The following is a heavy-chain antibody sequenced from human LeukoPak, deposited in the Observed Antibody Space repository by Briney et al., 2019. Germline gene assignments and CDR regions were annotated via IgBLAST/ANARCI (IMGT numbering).Heavy chain of an antibody. CDR1: AFTFSNYW. CDR2: IKEDGSEI. Sequence: GVLRLSCAASAFTFSNYWMSWVRQAPGKGLEWVANIKEDGSEINYVDSVKGRFTISRDNAKNSLYLQMNSLRVDDTAVYYCARDRGYSTFDYWGQGTLVTVYS. CDR3: ARDRGYSTFDY. J-gene: IGHJ4*02. D-gene: IGHD4-23*01. V-gene: IGHV3-7*01.